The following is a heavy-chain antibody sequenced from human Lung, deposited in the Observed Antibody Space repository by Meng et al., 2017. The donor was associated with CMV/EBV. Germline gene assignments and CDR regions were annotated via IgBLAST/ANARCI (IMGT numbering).Heavy chain of an antibody. V-gene: IGHV1-69*05. D-gene: IGHD3-3*01. CDR1: GGTFSSYA. J-gene: IGHJ6*02. CDR3: ARGSEESGYYYYYGMDV. CDR2: IIPIFGTA. Sequence: XVKVSCXASGGTFSSYAISWVRQAPGQGLEWMGGIIPIFGTANYAQKFQGRVTITTDESTSTAYMELSSLRSEDTAVYYCARGSEESGYYYYYGMDVWGQGTTVTFSS.